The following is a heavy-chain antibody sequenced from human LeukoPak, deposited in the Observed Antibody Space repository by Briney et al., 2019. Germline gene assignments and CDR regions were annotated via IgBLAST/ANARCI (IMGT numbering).Heavy chain of an antibody. CDR2: INHSGST. V-gene: IGHV4-34*01. CDR3: ARVPYCSGGSCNYYSYYGMDV. D-gene: IGHD2-15*01. Sequence: SETLSLTCAVYGGSFSGYYWSWIRQPPGKGLEWIGEINHSGSTNYNSSLKSRVTISVDTSKNQFSLKVSSVTAADTAVCYCARVPYCSGGSCNYYSYYGMDVWGQGTTVTVSS. J-gene: IGHJ6*02. CDR1: GGSFSGYY.